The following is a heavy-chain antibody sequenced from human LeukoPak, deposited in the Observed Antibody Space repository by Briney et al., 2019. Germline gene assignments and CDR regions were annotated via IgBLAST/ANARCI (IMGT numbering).Heavy chain of an antibody. J-gene: IGHJ4*02. D-gene: IGHD3-3*01. Sequence: ASVKVSCKASGYTFTSYGISWVRQAPGQGLEWMGWISAYNGNTNYAQKLQGRVTMTTDTSTSTAYMELSSLRSEDTAVYYCARDQTYYDFWGGYYYWGQGTLVTVSS. CDR2: ISAYNGNT. V-gene: IGHV1-18*01. CDR1: GYTFTSYG. CDR3: ARDQTYYDFWGGYYY.